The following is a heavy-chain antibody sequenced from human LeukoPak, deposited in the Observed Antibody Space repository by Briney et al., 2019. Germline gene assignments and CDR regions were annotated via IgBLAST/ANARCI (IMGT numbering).Heavy chain of an antibody. CDR3: ARDRDYYGSGSSYFDY. CDR1: GGSIYSGDYY. D-gene: IGHD3-10*01. CDR2: IYYSGNT. V-gene: IGHV4-61*08. Sequence: PSETLSLTCTVSGGSIYSGDYYWSWIRQPPGKGLEWIGYIYYSGNTNYNPSLRSRVIISVDTSKNQFSLKLSSVTAADTAVYYCARDRDYYGSGSSYFDYWGQGTLVTVSS. J-gene: IGHJ4*02.